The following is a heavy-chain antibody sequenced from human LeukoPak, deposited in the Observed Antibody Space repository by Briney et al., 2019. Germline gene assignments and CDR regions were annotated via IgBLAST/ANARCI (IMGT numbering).Heavy chain of an antibody. Sequence: GGSLRLSCAASGFTFSSSAMSGVRRVPGKGREWVSGISASGGSTSYADFVRGRFTISRDNSKNTLYVQMNSLRDEDTAVYYCAKDQRWESHHYLDSWGQGTLVTVSS. CDR1: GFTFSSSA. CDR2: ISASGGST. CDR3: AKDQRWESHHYLDS. V-gene: IGHV3-23*01. J-gene: IGHJ4*02. D-gene: IGHD1-26*01.